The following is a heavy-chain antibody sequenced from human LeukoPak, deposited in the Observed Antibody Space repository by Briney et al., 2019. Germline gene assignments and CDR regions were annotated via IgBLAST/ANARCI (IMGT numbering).Heavy chain of an antibody. J-gene: IGHJ4*02. CDR3: ASYFDWLPFDY. CDR2: FNSYGSST. Sequence: GGSLTLSCAASGFTFSSYWMHWVRHAPGKGLVWVSRFNSYGSSTSYADSVKGRFTISRDNAKNTLYLQMNSLRADDTAVYYCASYFDWLPFDYWGQGTLVTVSS. V-gene: IGHV3-74*01. CDR1: GFTFSSYW. D-gene: IGHD3-9*01.